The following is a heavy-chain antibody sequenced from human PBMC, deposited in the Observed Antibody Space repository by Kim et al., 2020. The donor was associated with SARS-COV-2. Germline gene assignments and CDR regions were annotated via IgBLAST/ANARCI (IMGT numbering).Heavy chain of an antibody. J-gene: IGHJ5*02. Sequence: ASVKVSCKASGYTFTSYDINWVRQATGQGLEWMGWMNPNSGNTVYAQKFQGRVTMTRNTSISTADMELSSLRSEDMAVYYCARGYCSSTSCYFNWFDPWGQGTLVTGSS. V-gene: IGHV1-8*01. CDR2: MNPNSGNT. D-gene: IGHD2-2*01. CDR1: GYTFTSYD. CDR3: ARGYCSSTSCYFNWFDP.